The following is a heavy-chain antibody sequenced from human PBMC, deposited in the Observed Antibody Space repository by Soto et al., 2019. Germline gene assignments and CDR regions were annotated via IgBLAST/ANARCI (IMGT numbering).Heavy chain of an antibody. CDR3: ARAAAADY. CDR2: VYYTGTT. D-gene: IGHD6-13*01. Sequence: SVTLSLTCTLAPGSISSYYCGWIRQPPGKGLEWIGYVYYTGTTHFNPSLKSRVSMSGDMSKNQFSLKRSSVTNAHTAAYYCARAAAADYLDPGTLVAASS. J-gene: IGHJ4*02. CDR1: PGSISSYY. V-gene: IGHV4-59*01.